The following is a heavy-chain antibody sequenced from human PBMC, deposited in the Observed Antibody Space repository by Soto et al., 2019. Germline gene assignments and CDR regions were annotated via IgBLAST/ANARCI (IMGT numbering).Heavy chain of an antibody. J-gene: IGHJ4*02. CDR2: ITSDGSST. CDR3: AEERYGSGSYHLDY. V-gene: IGHV3-74*01. D-gene: IGHD3-10*01. Sequence: EVQLVESGGGLVQPGGSLRLSCAATGFTFSSYWMHWVRQAPGKWLVWVSRITSDGSSTSYADSVNGRFTISRDNAKNTLYLKMNSLRAEDTAVYYCAEERYGSGSYHLDYWGQGTLVTVSS. CDR1: GFTFSSYW.